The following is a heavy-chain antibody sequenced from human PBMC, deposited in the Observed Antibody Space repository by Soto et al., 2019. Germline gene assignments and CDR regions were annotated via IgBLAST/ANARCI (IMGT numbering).Heavy chain of an antibody. J-gene: IGHJ4*02. Sequence: ASVKVSCKASGYTFTSYAMHWVRQAPGQRFEWMGWINAGNVNTKYSQKFQGRVTITRDTSASTAYMELRGLRSEDTAVYYCAILGTYYFDNSDNYFDFWGQGTLVTVSS. CDR3: AILGTYYFDNSDNYFDF. CDR1: GYTFTSYA. D-gene: IGHD3-22*01. V-gene: IGHV1-3*01. CDR2: INAGNVNT.